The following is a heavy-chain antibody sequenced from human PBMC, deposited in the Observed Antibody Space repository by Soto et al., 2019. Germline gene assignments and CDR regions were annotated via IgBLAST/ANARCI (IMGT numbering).Heavy chain of an antibody. J-gene: IGHJ5*02. CDR1: GGSISSGDYY. D-gene: IGHD3-22*01. CDR2: IYFSGTT. V-gene: IGHV4-31*03. Sequence: PSETLSLTCTVSGGSISSGDYYWSWIRQHPGKGLEWIGTIYFSGTTYYNPSLKSRVTISVDTSKSQFSLKLSSVTAADTAVYYRARRDRSGFSYWLDTWVQGTLVTVSS. CDR3: ARRDRSGFSYWLDT.